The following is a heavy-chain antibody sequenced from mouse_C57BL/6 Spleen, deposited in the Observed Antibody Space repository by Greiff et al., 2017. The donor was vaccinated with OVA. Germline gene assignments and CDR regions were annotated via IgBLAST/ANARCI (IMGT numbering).Heavy chain of an antibody. J-gene: IGHJ3*01. Sequence: EVKLVESGEGLVKPGGSLKLSCAASGFTFSSYAMSWVRQTPEKRLEWVAYISSGGDYIYYADTVKGRFTISRDNARNTLYLQMSSLKSEDTAMYYCTRCLDSSGPFAYWGQGTLVTVSA. D-gene: IGHD3-2*02. CDR3: TRCLDSSGPFAY. CDR2: ISSGGDYI. CDR1: GFTFSSYA. V-gene: IGHV5-9-1*02.